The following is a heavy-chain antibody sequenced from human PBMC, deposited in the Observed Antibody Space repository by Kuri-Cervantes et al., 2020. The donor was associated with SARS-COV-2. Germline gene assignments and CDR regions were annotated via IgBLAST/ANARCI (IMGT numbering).Heavy chain of an antibody. V-gene: IGHV4-39*01. Sequence: SSYSMNWVRQAPGKGLEWIGSIYYSGSTYYNPSLKSRVTISVDTSKNQFSLKLSSVTAADTAVYYCARRGAVAGTVPFFDYWGQGTLVTVSS. CDR3: ARRGAVAGTVPFFDY. D-gene: IGHD6-19*01. J-gene: IGHJ4*02. CDR2: IYYSGST. CDR1: SSYS.